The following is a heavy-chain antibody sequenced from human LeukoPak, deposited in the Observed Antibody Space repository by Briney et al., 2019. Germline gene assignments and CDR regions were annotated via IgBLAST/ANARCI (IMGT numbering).Heavy chain of an antibody. Sequence: GGSLRLSCAASGLTFSNYGMSWVRQAPGKGLEWVSAISGSGGSTYYADSVKGRFTISRDNSKNTLYLQMNSLRAEDTAVYYCAKGALSYYDSSGYSAHFDYWGQGTLVTVSS. CDR2: ISGSGGST. J-gene: IGHJ4*02. CDR1: GLTFSNYG. V-gene: IGHV3-23*01. CDR3: AKGALSYYDSSGYSAHFDY. D-gene: IGHD3-22*01.